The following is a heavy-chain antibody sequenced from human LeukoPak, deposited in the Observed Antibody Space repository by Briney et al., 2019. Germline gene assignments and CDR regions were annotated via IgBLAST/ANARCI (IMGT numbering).Heavy chain of an antibody. CDR1: GGSFSGYY. D-gene: IGHD6-25*01. Sequence: ETLSLTCAVYGGSFSGYYWSWIRQPPGKGLEWIGEINHSGSTNYNPSLKSRVTISVDTSKNQFSLKLSSVTAADTAVYFCSGGPYFDYWGQGTLVTVTS. V-gene: IGHV4-34*01. J-gene: IGHJ4*02. CDR2: INHSGST. CDR3: SGGPYFDY.